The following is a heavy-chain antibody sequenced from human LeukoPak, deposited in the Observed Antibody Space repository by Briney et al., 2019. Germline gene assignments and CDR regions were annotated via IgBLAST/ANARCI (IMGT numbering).Heavy chain of an antibody. CDR1: GGIFSRYA. Sequence: EASVTVSCRASGGIFSRYAISWVRQAPGQGLEWMGGIIPIFGTANYAQKFQGRVTMTRDTSTSTVYMELSSPRSEDTAVYYCAREFYYESSAYGFEYWGQGTLVTVSS. CDR3: AREFYYESSAYGFEY. J-gene: IGHJ4*02. CDR2: IIPIFGTA. V-gene: IGHV1-69*05. D-gene: IGHD3-22*01.